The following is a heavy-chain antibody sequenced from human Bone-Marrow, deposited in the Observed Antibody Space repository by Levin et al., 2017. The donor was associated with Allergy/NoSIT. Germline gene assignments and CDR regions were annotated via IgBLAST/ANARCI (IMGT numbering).Heavy chain of an antibody. CDR1: GFTFRDYD. Sequence: GGSLRLSCSTSGFTFRDYDIHWVRQAPGKGLEWVAVTWHDGSNNYYADSVKGRFSISRDNPRKTVYLQMNSLRVEDTAVYFCARSQGEFSARYLSCGPKGRTTKYHAVDVWGQGTRVVVSS. V-gene: IGHV3-33*01. D-gene: IGHD1-1*01. J-gene: IGHJ6*02. CDR2: TWHDGSNN. CDR3: ARSQGEFSARYLSCGPKGRTTKYHAVDV.